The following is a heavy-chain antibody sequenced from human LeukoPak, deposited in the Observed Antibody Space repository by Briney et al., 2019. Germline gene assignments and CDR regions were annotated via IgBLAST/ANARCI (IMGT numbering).Heavy chain of an antibody. CDR2: INHSGST. CDR3: ARTYTRYYYDSSGQSSPFDY. D-gene: IGHD3-22*01. J-gene: IGHJ4*02. V-gene: IGHV4-34*01. CDR1: GGSFSGYY. Sequence: SETLSLTCAVYGGSFSGYYWSWIRQPPGKGLEWIGEINHSGSTNYNPSLKSRVTISVDTSKNQFSLKLSSVTAADTAVYYCARTYTRYYYDSSGQSSPFDYWGQGTLVTFSS.